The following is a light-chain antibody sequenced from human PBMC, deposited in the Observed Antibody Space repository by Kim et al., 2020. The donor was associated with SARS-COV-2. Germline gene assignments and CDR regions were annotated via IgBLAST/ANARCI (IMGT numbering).Light chain of an antibody. V-gene: IGLV3-21*04. CDR2: YDS. CDR3: QVWDSSSDHHYV. Sequence: PGQTARITWGGNNIGSNSVHLYQRKPGQSPVLVINYDSDRPSGIPERFSGSNTRNTATLTISRVEAGNEADDYCQVWDSSSDHHYVFGTGTKVTVL. CDR1: NIGSNS. J-gene: IGLJ1*01.